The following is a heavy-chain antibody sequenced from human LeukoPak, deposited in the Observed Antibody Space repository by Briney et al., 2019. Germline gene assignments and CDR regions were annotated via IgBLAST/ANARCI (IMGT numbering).Heavy chain of an antibody. D-gene: IGHD3-22*01. CDR1: GYSFTGYY. CDR3: ARGDSSGYPTYYFDY. J-gene: IGHJ4*02. V-gene: IGHV1-2*06. CDR2: INPNSGDT. Sequence: ASVKVSCKASGYSFTGYYIHWVRQAPEQGLEWMGRINPNSGDTNYAQKFQGRVTMTRDTSINTAYMELSRLRSEDTAVYYCARGDSSGYPTYYFDYWGQGTLVTVSS.